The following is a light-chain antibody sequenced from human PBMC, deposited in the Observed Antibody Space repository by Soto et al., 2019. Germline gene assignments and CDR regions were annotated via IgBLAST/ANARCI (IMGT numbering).Light chain of an antibody. CDR3: SSFTSNRIYV. CDR1: GNDVGAYNY. CDR2: GVT. V-gene: IGLV2-11*01. Sequence: QSVLTQPRSVSGSPGQSVTISCTGTGNDVGAYNYVSWYQQHPGRAPRLLIHGVTTRPSGISGRFSASKSGLTASLTISGLQPEDEADYYCSSFTSNRIYVFGPGTKVTVL. J-gene: IGLJ1*01.